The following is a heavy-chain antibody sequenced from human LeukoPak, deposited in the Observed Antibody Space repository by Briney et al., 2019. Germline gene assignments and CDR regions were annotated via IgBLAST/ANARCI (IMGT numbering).Heavy chain of an antibody. CDR3: ARGGEWFGAN. D-gene: IGHD3-3*01. CDR1: GGSFSGYY. Sequence: SETLSLTCAVYGGSFSGYYWSWIRQPPGKGLEWIGYIYYSGSTNYNPSLKSRVTISVDTSKNQFSLKLSSVTAADTAVYYCARGGEWFGANWGQGTLVTVSS. V-gene: IGHV4-59*01. CDR2: IYYSGST. J-gene: IGHJ4*02.